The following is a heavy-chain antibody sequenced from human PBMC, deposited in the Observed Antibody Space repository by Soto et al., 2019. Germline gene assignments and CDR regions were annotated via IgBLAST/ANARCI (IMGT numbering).Heavy chain of an antibody. J-gene: IGHJ4*02. CDR1: GGTFSSYA. CDR2: IIPMFNTT. D-gene: IGHD5-12*01. Sequence: ASVKVSSKASGGTFSSYAISWVRQAPGQGLEWMGGIIPMFNTTNYAQRFQGRVTITADKSTSTVYMELNSLRSEDTAVYYCARDKEMATITEFVYWGQGTLVPV. V-gene: IGHV1-69*06. CDR3: ARDKEMATITEFVY.